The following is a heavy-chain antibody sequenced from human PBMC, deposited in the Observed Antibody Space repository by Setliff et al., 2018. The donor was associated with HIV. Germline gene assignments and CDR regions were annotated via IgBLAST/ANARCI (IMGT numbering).Heavy chain of an antibody. Sequence: QTLTLTCTFSGFSLSTSGMCVSWIRQPPGKGLEWIGTIYYHGSTYYNPSLKSRVTISEDTSKNQFSLKMRSVTAADTAVYYCATSPAGEILGSRPFYFDYWGQGTLVTVSS. D-gene: IGHD3-10*01. V-gene: IGHV4-31*03. CDR3: ATSPAGEILGSRPFYFDY. J-gene: IGHJ4*02. CDR2: IYYHGST. CDR1: GFSLSTSGMC.